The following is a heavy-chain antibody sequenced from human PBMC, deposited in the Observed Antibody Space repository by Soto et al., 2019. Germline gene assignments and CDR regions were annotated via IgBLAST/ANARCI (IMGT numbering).Heavy chain of an antibody. CDR3: ASGGVAGSGTYYNDY. V-gene: IGHV3-74*01. D-gene: IGHD3-10*01. Sequence: EMQLVESGRGLVQPGGSLRLSRAASGFTFSSNGVHWDRQAPGNGLVWVSRINNDGRSTSYADSVKGRLTISRDNAKNTLYLQVNSLRDEDTAVYYCASGGVAGSGTYYNDYWGRGTLVTVSS. CDR2: INNDGRST. CDR1: GFTFSSNG. J-gene: IGHJ4*02.